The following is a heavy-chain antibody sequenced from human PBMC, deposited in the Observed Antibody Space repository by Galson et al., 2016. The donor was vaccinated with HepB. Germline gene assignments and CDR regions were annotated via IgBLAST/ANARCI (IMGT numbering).Heavy chain of an antibody. CDR3: ASPESSSFGSYHYFGTDV. V-gene: IGHV1-46*01. CDR1: GYTFTNYY. Sequence: SVKVSCKASGYTFTNYYMHWVRQAPGQGLEWMGIINPSGGSTSYAQKFQGRVTMTRDTSTSTVFMELSRLISEDTAVYYCASPESSSFGSYHYFGTDVRGQGTTVTVS. J-gene: IGHJ6*02. D-gene: IGHD6-6*01. CDR2: INPSGGST.